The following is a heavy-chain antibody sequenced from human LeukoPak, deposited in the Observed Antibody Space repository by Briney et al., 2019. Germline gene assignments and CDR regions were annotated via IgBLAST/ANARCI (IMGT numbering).Heavy chain of an antibody. CDR1: GFTFSSYA. V-gene: IGHV3-30-3*01. D-gene: IGHD5-18*01. Sequence: PGGSLRLSCAAPGFTFSSYAMHWVRQAPGKGLEWVALISYDGSNKYYADSVKGRFTISRDNSKNTLYLQMNSLRAEDTAVYYCARSVDTAMVTPDYWGQGTLVTVSS. J-gene: IGHJ4*02. CDR2: ISYDGSNK. CDR3: ARSVDTAMVTPDY.